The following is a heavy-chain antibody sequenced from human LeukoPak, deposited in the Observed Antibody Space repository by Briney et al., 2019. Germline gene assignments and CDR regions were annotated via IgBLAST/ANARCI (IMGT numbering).Heavy chain of an antibody. V-gene: IGHV3-48*04. CDR1: GFTVSSNS. CDR2: ISSSGSTI. CDR3: ARDGRMATTDTEQFDY. Sequence: GGSLRLSCTVSGFTVSSNSMSWVRQAPGKGLEWASYISSSGSTIYYADSVKGRFTISRDNAKNSLYLQMNSLRAEDTAVYYCARDGRMATTDTEQFDYWGQGTLVTVSS. J-gene: IGHJ4*02. D-gene: IGHD5-24*01.